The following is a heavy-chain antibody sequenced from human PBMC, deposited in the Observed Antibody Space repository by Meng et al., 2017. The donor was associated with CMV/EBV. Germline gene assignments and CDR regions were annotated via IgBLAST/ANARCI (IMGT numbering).Heavy chain of an antibody. J-gene: IGHJ4*02. CDR1: GFTFISHS. V-gene: IGHV3-21*01. Sequence: RLSCVASGFTFISHSMSWVRQAPGKGLEWVSSISSSSNYIYYADSLKGRFTISRDNAKNSLYLQMNSLRAEDTAVYYCARGGTYSSSWGQGTLVTSPQ. CDR3: ARGGTYSSS. CDR2: ISSSSNYI. D-gene: IGHD6-6*01.